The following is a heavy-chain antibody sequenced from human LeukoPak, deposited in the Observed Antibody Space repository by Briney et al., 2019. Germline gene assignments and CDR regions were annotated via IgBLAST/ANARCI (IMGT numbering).Heavy chain of an antibody. CDR3: ARGGYSYGFSYDY. J-gene: IGHJ4*02. V-gene: IGHV1-69*05. CDR2: IIPIFGTA. CDR1: GGTFSSYA. D-gene: IGHD5-18*01. Sequence: SVKVSCKASGGTFSSYAISWVRQAPGQGLEWMGGIIPIFGTANYAQKFQGRVTITTDESTSTAYMKLSSLRSEDTAVYYCARGGYSYGFSYDYWGQGTLVTVSS.